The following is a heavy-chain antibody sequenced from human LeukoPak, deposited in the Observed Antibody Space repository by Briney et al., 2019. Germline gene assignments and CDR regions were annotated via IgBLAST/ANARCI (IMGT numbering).Heavy chain of an antibody. J-gene: IGHJ4*02. CDR3: ASRPYSGYDRGVDY. D-gene: IGHD5-12*01. V-gene: IGHV1-69*04. CDR1: GGTFSSYA. CDR2: IIPILGIA. Sequence: ASVKVSCKASGGTFSSYAISWVRQAPGQGLEWMGGIIPILGIANYAQKFQGRVTITADKSTSTAYMELSSLRSEDTAVYYCASRPYSGYDRGVDYWGQGTLVTVSS.